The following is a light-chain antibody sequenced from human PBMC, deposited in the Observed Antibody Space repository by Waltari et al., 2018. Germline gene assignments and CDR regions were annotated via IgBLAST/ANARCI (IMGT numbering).Light chain of an antibody. Sequence: SSELTQDPAVSVALGQTVRITCQGECLRVAYASWYQQKPGQAPVLVFYGKNNRPSGIPDRFSGSTSGDTASLTISGAQAEDEADYFCHSRDTSGTHVLFGGGTTVTVL. CDR1: CLRVAY. J-gene: IGLJ3*02. V-gene: IGLV3-19*01. CDR3: HSRDTSGTHVL. CDR2: GKN.